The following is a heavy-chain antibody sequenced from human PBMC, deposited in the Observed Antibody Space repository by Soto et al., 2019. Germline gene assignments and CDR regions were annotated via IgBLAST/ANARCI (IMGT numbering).Heavy chain of an antibody. D-gene: IGHD7-27*01. CDR1: GGSVSSGSYY. Sequence: TLSLTCAVSGGSVSSGSYYWTWIRQPPGKALEWLALIYWDDDKRYSPSLKSRLTITKDTSKNQVVLTMTNMDPVDTATYYCAHSLIPNWGSRGAFDYWGQGTLVTVSS. J-gene: IGHJ4*02. CDR3: AHSLIPNWGSRGAFDY. CDR2: IYWDDDK. V-gene: IGHV2-5*08.